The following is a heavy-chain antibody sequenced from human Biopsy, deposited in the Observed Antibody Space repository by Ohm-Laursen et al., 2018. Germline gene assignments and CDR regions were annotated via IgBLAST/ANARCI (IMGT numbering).Heavy chain of an antibody. V-gene: IGHV4-4*07. CDR1: GGYISHYY. CDR2: IYITGET. CDR3: ARAPPLIRGVVESWFDP. D-gene: IGHD3-10*01. J-gene: IGHJ5*02. Sequence: TLSLTCTVSGGYISHYYWTWIRQLAGQGLEWIGRIYITGETDYNPSLKSRVTMSVDSSKKQFSLKLKSVTAADTAIYYCARAPPLIRGVVESWFDPWGQGILVTVSS.